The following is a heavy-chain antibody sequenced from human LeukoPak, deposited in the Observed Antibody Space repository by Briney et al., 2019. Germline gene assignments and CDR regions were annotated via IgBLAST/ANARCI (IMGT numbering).Heavy chain of an antibody. Sequence: PGGSLRLSCAASGFTFSTNWMHWVRQAPGKGLVWVSHISTDARTITYADFVKGRFTISRDNSKNTLYLQMNSLRAEDTAVYYCARSRALKGYYDSSGSYYFDYWGQGTLVTVSS. J-gene: IGHJ4*02. CDR2: ISTDARTI. V-gene: IGHV3-74*01. CDR1: GFTFSTNW. CDR3: ARSRALKGYYDSSGSYYFDY. D-gene: IGHD3-22*01.